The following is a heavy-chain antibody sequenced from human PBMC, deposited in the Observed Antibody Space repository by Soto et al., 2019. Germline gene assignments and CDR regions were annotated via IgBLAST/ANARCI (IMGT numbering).Heavy chain of an antibody. CDR3: ARDRGNYAYFQH. V-gene: IGHV4-30-4*01. Sequence: SETLSLTCTVSGGSISRGGYYWSWLRQPPGKGLEWIGDIYYSGSTYYNPALKSRVTRSVDTSKNQFSLKLSSVTAADTAVYYCARDRGNYAYFQHWGQGTLVTVSS. J-gene: IGHJ1*01. CDR1: GGSISRGGYY. CDR2: IYYSGST. D-gene: IGHD4-4*01.